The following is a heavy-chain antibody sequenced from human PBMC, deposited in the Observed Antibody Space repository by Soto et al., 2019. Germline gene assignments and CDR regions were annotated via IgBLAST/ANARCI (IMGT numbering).Heavy chain of an antibody. CDR3: ARESVVTGTHHFDY. V-gene: IGHV1-2*02. D-gene: IGHD1-7*01. CDR2: INSNTGGT. CDR1: GYTFKDYF. Sequence: GASVKVSCKASGYTFKDYFLRWVRQAPGQGLEWMGWINSNTGGTNYAQKFQGRVTMTRDTPISTAYMELSRLTSDDTAVYHCARESVVTGTHHFDYWGQGTLVTVPQ. J-gene: IGHJ4*02.